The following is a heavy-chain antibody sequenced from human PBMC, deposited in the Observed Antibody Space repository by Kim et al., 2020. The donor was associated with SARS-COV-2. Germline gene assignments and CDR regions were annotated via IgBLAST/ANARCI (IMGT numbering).Heavy chain of an antibody. CDR1: GFTFSSYW. CDR2: IKQDGSEK. Sequence: GGSLRLSCAASGFTFSSYWMSWVRQAPGKGLEWVANIKQDGSEKYYVDSVKGRFTISRDNAKNSLYLQMNSLRAEDTAVYYCARAGDDFWSGYYTYYFDYWGQGTLVTVSS. CDR3: ARAGDDFWSGYYTYYFDY. D-gene: IGHD3-3*01. V-gene: IGHV3-7*03. J-gene: IGHJ4*02.